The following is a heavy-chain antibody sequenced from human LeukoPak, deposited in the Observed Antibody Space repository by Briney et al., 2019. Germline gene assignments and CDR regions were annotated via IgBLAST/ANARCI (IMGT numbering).Heavy chain of an antibody. CDR1: GYTITGYY. J-gene: IGHJ3*02. D-gene: IGHD2-15*01. Sequence: ASVKVSCKASGYTITGYYMHWVRQAPGQGLEWMGWINPNSGGTNYAQKFQGRVTMTRDTSISTAYMELSRLRSDDTAVYYCARVGYCSGGSCLDAFDIWGQGTMVTVSS. CDR2: INPNSGGT. CDR3: ARVGYCSGGSCLDAFDI. V-gene: IGHV1-2*02.